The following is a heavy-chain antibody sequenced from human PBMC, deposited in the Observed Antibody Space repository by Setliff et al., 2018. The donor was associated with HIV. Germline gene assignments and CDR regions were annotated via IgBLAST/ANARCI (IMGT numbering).Heavy chain of an antibody. J-gene: IGHJ5*01. CDR3: ARHGRSYDSGRWYNWFDS. CDR1: GGSISSSSNY. V-gene: IGHV4-61*05. CDR2: IYTSGST. Sequence: SETLSLTCTVSGGSISSSSNYWGWIRQPPGKGLEWIGYIYTSGSTNYNPSLKSRVTISVDTSKNQFSLKLSSVTAADTALYFCARHGRSYDSGRWYNWFDSWGQGTPVTVSS. D-gene: IGHD3-10*01.